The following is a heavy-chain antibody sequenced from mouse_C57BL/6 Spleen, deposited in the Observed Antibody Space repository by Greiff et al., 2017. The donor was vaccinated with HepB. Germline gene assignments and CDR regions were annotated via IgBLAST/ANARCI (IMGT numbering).Heavy chain of an antibody. Sequence: VKLQESGAELVKPGASVKLSCKASGYTFTEYTIHWVKQRSGQGLEWIGWFYPGSGSIKYNEKFKDKATLTADKSSSTVYMELSRLTSEDSAVYFCARHEEEGTVVATDWYFDVWGTGTTVTVSS. V-gene: IGHV1-62-2*01. CDR3: ARHEEEGTVVATDWYFDV. J-gene: IGHJ1*03. CDR2: FYPGSGSI. CDR1: GYTFTEYT. D-gene: IGHD1-1*01.